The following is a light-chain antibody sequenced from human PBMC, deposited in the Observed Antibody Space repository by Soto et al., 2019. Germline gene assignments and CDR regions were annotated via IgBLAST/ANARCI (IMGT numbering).Light chain of an antibody. CDR1: RLGDDY. V-gene: IGLV3-1*01. J-gene: IGLJ2*01. CDR2: QDN. Sequence: SYELTQPPSVSVSPGQTASITCSGDRLGDDYVCWYQQKPGQSPVLVIYQDNRRPSGIPERFSGSNSGSTATLTISGTQAMDEADYYCQAWDSSIYVVFGGGTQLTVL. CDR3: QAWDSSIYVV.